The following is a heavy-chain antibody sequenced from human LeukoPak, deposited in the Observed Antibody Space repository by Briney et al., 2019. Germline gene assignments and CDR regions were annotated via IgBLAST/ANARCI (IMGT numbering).Heavy chain of an antibody. Sequence: GGSQRLSCAASGFNFRDFWMNWIRQAPGKGLEWVANTNQDGSQKYYVDSVRGRFTISRDNAENLFYLQIDSLRVEDTAIYYCAAWGSGNYWGQGTLVTVSS. CDR3: AAWGSGNY. CDR1: GFNFRDFW. D-gene: IGHD7-27*01. J-gene: IGHJ4*02. CDR2: TNQDGSQK. V-gene: IGHV3-7*03.